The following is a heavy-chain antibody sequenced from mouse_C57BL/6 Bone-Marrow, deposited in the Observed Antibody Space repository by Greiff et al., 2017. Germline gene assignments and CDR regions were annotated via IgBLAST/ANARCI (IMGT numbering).Heavy chain of an antibody. CDR1: GFTFSSYG. V-gene: IGHV5-6*01. CDR3: ARQRTGYYFDY. Sequence: EVQRVESGGDLVKPGGSLKLSCAASGFTFSSYGMSWVRQTPDKRLEWVATISSGGSYTYYPDSVKGRFPISRDNAKNTLYLQMSSLKAEDTAMYYCARQRTGYYFDYWGQGTTLTVSS. CDR2: ISSGGSYT. J-gene: IGHJ2*01. D-gene: IGHD4-1*01.